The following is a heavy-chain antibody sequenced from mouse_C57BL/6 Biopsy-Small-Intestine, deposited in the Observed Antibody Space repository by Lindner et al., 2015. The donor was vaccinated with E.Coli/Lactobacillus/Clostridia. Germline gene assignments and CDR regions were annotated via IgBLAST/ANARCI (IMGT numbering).Heavy chain of an antibody. V-gene: IGHV1-63*01. D-gene: IGHD2-2*01. CDR1: GYTFTNYW. CDR3: ARRGGYVGTPLFAY. Sequence: VQLQESGAELVKPGTSVKMSCKASGYTFTNYWIGWAKQRPGHGLEWIGDIYPGGGYTNYSEKFKGKATLTADKSSSTAYMQLSSLTSEDSAIYFCARRGGYVGTPLFAYWGQGTLVTVSA. J-gene: IGHJ3*01. CDR2: IYPGGGYT.